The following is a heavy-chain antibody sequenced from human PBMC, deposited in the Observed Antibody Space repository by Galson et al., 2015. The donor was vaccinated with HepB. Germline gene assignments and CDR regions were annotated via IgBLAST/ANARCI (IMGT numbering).Heavy chain of an antibody. CDR2: ISYDGSNK. V-gene: IGHV3-30*18. Sequence: SLRLSCAASGFTFSSYGMHWVRQAPGKGLEWVAVISYDGSNKYYADSVRGRFTISRDNSKNTLYLQMNSLRAEDTAVYYCAKQGRIADIVVVPAAIGFDYWGQGTLVTVSS. J-gene: IGHJ4*02. D-gene: IGHD2-2*02. CDR3: AKQGRIADIVVVPAAIGFDY. CDR1: GFTFSSYG.